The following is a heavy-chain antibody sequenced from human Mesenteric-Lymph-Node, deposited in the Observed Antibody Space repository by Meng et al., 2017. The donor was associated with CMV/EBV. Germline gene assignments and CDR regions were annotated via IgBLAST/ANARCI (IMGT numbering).Heavy chain of an antibody. Sequence: GESLKISCAASGFTFSSYAMSWVRQAPGKGLEWVSAISGSGGSTYYADSVKGRFTISRDNSKNTLYLQMNSLRAEDTAVYYCAKVSRVNWFDPWGQGTLVTVSS. CDR1: GFTFSSYA. D-gene: IGHD2-8*01. CDR2: ISGSGGST. V-gene: IGHV3-23*01. CDR3: AKVSRVNWFDP. J-gene: IGHJ5*02.